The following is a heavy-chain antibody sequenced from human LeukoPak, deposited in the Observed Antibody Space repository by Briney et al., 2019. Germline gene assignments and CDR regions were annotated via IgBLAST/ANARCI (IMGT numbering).Heavy chain of an antibody. CDR1: GYTFTSYY. CDR2: INPSGGST. D-gene: IGHD6-13*01. CDR3: ARDRRGGQQLVREYFDY. Sequence: ASVKVSCKASGYTFTSYYMLWVRQAPGQGLEWMGIINPSGGSTSYAQKFQGRVTMTRDTSTSTVYMELSSLRSEDTAVYYCARDRRGGQQLVREYFDYWGQGTLVTVSS. V-gene: IGHV1-46*01. J-gene: IGHJ4*02.